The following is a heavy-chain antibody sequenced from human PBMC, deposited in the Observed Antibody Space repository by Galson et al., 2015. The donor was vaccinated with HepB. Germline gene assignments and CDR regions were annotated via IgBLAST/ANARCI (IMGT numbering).Heavy chain of an antibody. D-gene: IGHD1-26*01. V-gene: IGHV3-23*01. J-gene: IGHJ6*02. CDR2: IHGSGGAAGIT. Sequence: SLRLSCAASGFTFSNYVMNWVRQAPGKGLEWVSAIHGSGGAAGITYYADSVRGRFTISRDDSTDRLYLHMSSLRAEDTAVYYCAKSLHSDPTHYYYGIDVQGQPTAGTVSS. CDR3: AKSLHSDPTHYYYGIDV. CDR1: GFTFSNYV.